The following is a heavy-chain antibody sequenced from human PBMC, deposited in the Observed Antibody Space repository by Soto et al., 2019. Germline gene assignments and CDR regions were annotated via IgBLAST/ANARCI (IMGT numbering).Heavy chain of an antibody. D-gene: IGHD4-17*01. J-gene: IGHJ5*02. V-gene: IGHV4-39*01. CDR2: IYYSGST. CDR3: ARICYDYGDYILKWFDP. Sequence: QLQLQESGPGLVKPSETLSLTCTVSGGSISSSSYYWGWIRQPPGKGLEWIGSIYYSGSTYYNPSLKSRVTISVDTSKNQFSLKLSSVTAADTAVYYCARICYDYGDYILKWFDPWGQGTLVTVSS. CDR1: GGSISSSSYY.